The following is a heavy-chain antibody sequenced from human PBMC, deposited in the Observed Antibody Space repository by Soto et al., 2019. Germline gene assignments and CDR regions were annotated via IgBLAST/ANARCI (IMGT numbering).Heavy chain of an antibody. CDR1: GFTFSSYG. Sequence: SCKASGFTFSSYGMHWVRQAPGKGLEWVAVISYDGSNKYYADSVKGRFTISRDNSKNTLYLQMNSLRAEDTAVYYCAKDSSGWPFDYWGQGTLVTVSS. J-gene: IGHJ4*02. D-gene: IGHD6-19*01. CDR3: AKDSSGWPFDY. V-gene: IGHV3-30*18. CDR2: ISYDGSNK.